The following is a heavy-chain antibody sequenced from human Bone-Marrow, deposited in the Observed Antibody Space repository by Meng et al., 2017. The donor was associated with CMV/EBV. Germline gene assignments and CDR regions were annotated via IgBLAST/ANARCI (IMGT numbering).Heavy chain of an antibody. CDR3: ARVRWGIPIFGGMDV. D-gene: IGHD3-3*01. CDR2: ISSSGSTI. J-gene: IGHJ6*02. Sequence: GESLKISCAASGFTFSDYYMSWIRQAPGKGLEWVSYISSSGSTIYYADSVKGRFTISRDNAKNSLYLHMNSLRAEDTAVYYCARVRWGIPIFGGMDVWGQGTTVTVSS. V-gene: IGHV3-11*04. CDR1: GFTFSDYY.